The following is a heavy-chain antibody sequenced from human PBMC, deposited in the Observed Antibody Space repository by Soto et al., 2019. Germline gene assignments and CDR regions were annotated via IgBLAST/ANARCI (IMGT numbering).Heavy chain of an antibody. Sequence: GSLRLSCASSGFTFSSYALTWVRQAPGKGLEWVSGISGSGDNTNYADSVKGRFTISRDNSKSTVYLQMNSLRAEDTAVYHCAKEARYYYDSGGYVNFVYYFDYWGQGTLVTVSS. J-gene: IGHJ4*02. CDR2: ISGSGDNT. V-gene: IGHV3-23*01. CDR1: GFTFSSYA. CDR3: AKEARYYYDSGGYVNFVYYFDY. D-gene: IGHD3-22*01.